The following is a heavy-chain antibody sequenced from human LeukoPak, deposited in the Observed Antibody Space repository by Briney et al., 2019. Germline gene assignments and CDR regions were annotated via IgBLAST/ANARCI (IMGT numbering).Heavy chain of an antibody. J-gene: IGHJ4*02. CDR3: AKAHFDSGYGWRRGHYFDY. Sequence: GGSLRLSCAASGFTFSSYGMHWVRQAPRKGLEWVAFIRYDGSNKYYADSVKGRFTISRDNSKNTLYLQMNSLRAEDTAVYYCAKAHFDSGYGWRRGHYFDYWGQGTLVTVSS. CDR1: GFTFSSYG. CDR2: IRYDGSNK. D-gene: IGHD5-12*01. V-gene: IGHV3-30*02.